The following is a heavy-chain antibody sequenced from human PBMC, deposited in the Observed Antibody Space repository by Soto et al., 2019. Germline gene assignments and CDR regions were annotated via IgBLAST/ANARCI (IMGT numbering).Heavy chain of an antibody. CDR2: ISNSGRII. D-gene: IGHD6-13*01. V-gene: IGHV3-48*03. CDR1: GFTFSSFE. CDR3: AREWGTCIAAAFDY. Sequence: GGSLRLSCAASGFTFSSFEMTWVSQAPGKGLEWVSYISNSGRIIYYADSVKGRFTISKDDDKNSLYLQMNSLRAEDTAVYYCAREWGTCIAAAFDYWGQGTLVTVSS. J-gene: IGHJ4*02.